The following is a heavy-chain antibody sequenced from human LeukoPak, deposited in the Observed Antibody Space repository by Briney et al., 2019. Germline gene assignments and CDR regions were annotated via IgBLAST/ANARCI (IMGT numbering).Heavy chain of an antibody. CDR1: GFTFSSSA. J-gene: IGHJ4*02. V-gene: IGHV3-23*01. D-gene: IGHD6-13*01. CDR2: ISYSGNT. CDR3: VKGRISEDGLDF. Sequence: PAGSLTLTCAASGFTFSSSAMTWVRQPPGKGLDWVSRISYSGNTYYTASVKGRFTISRDNSKNMLYLKMNSLRAEDTAVYYCVKGRISEDGLDFWGEGTLVAVSS.